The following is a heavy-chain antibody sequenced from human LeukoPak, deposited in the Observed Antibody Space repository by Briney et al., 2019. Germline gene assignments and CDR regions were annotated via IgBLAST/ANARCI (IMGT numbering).Heavy chain of an antibody. CDR1: GFTFSSYS. CDR3: VRRRDI. CDR2: ISSRSSTI. Sequence: GRSLRLSCAASGFTFSSYSMNWVRQAPGKGLEWVSYISSRSSTISYAGFVKGRFTISRDNAKNSLYLQMNSLKAEDTAVYYCVRRRDIWGQGTMVTVSS. J-gene: IGHJ3*02. V-gene: IGHV3-48*04.